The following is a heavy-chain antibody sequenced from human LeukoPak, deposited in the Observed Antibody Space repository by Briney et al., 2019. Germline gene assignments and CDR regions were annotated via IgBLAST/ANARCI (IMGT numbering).Heavy chain of an antibody. CDR2: INHSGRT. J-gene: IGHJ5*02. Sequence: SETLSLTCAVSGGSFSGYYWTWIRQPPGKGLEWIGEINHSGRTNYNPSLKSRVIISVDTSKNQFSLKLSSVTAADTAVYYCARPLGYCSDSRCPQSWFDPWGQGTLVTVSS. V-gene: IGHV4-34*01. CDR1: GGSFSGYY. D-gene: IGHD2-15*01. CDR3: ARPLGYCSDSRCPQSWFDP.